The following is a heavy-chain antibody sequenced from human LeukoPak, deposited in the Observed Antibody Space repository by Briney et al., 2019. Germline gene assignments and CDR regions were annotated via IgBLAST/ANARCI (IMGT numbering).Heavy chain of an antibody. CDR1: GGSISSSSYY. CDR2: IYYSGST. D-gene: IGHD1-26*01. CDR3: ARGTGLVGATTLFDY. Sequence: SETLSLTCTVSGGSISSSSYYWSWIRQPPGKGLEWIGYIYYSGSTNYNPSLKSRVTISVDTSKNQFSLKLSSVTAADTAVYYCARGTGLVGATTLFDYWGQGTLVTVSS. J-gene: IGHJ4*02. V-gene: IGHV4-61*01.